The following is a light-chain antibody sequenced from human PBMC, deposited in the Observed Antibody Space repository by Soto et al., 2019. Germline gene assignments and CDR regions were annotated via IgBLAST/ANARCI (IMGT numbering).Light chain of an antibody. CDR2: KAS. CDR1: QSISSW. J-gene: IGKJ2*01. CDR3: QQYNSYPYT. Sequence: DIQMTQSPSTLSASVGDRVTITCRASQSISSWLAWYQQKPGKAPKLLIYKASSFDSGVPSRFSGSGSGTDFTITISSLQPDDFATYCCQQYNSYPYTFGQGTKLEIK. V-gene: IGKV1-5*03.